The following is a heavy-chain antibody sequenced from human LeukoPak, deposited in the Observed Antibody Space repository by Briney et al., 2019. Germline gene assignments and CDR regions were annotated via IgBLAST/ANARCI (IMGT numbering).Heavy chain of an antibody. D-gene: IGHD3-10*01. CDR2: IYSGGST. V-gene: IGHV3-66*04. Sequence: GGSLRLSCAASGFTASSNHMSWVRQAPGKGLEWVSLIYSGGSTYYADSVKGRFTISRDNSKTTLYLQMNSLRAEDTAVYYCARPEAGSGSPFLAYWGQGTLVTVSS. CDR1: GFTASSNH. CDR3: ARPEAGSGSPFLAY. J-gene: IGHJ4*02.